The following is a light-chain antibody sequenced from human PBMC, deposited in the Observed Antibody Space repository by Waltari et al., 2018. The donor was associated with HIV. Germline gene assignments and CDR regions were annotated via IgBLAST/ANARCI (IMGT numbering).Light chain of an antibody. CDR2: GAS. V-gene: IGKV3-20*01. CDR3: QQYGSSPRT. J-gene: IGKJ1*01. Sequence: EIVLTQSPGPLSLSPGDIATLSCRASQSVSSSYLAWYQHKPGQAPRLLIYGASTRATGIPDRFSGSGSGTDFTLTISRLEPEDFAMYYCQQYGSSPRTFGQGTKVEIK. CDR1: QSVSSSY.